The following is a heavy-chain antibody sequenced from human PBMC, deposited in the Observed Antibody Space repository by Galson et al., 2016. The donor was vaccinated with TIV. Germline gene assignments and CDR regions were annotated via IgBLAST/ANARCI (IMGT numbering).Heavy chain of an antibody. CDR3: ARDWGGGVLGATGAVDI. Sequence: SLRLSCAASGFIFSDYYMSWIRQAPGKGLEWVSYISSSGSTRYYGDSVKGRFTISRDNAKKSLYLQMNSLRAEDTAVYYCARDWGGGVLGATGAVDIWGQGTTVTVSS. CDR2: ISSSGSTR. CDR1: GFIFSDYY. V-gene: IGHV3-11*04. D-gene: IGHD1-26*01. J-gene: IGHJ3*02.